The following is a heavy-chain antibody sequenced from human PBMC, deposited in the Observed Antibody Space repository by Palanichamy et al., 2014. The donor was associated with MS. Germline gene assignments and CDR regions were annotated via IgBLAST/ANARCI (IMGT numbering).Heavy chain of an antibody. D-gene: IGHD6-19*01. CDR2: ISTYNGDT. CDR1: GYSFTRYG. V-gene: IGHV1-18*01. Sequence: QVQLVQSGAEVKKPGASVKVSCKASGYSFTRYGISWVRETPGQGLEWMGWISTYNGDTNYAQKFQGRVTVTTVTATSTVYMEVRSLRSDDTAVYYCARDPSNTSGRHIYFDYWGQGTPVTVSS. J-gene: IGHJ4*02. CDR3: ARDPSNTSGRHIYFDY.